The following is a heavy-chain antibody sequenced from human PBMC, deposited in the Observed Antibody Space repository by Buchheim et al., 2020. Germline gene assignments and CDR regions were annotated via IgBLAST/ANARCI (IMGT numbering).Heavy chain of an antibody. Sequence: QVQLQQWGAGLLKPSETLSLTCAVYGGSFSGYYWSWIRQPPGKGLEWIGEINQSGSINYNPSLKSRVPISVDPSKNQFPLKLSSVTAADTAVYYCAREEDCSSTSCYTDYWGQGTL. J-gene: IGHJ4*02. D-gene: IGHD2-2*02. CDR2: INQSGSI. CDR1: GGSFSGYY. V-gene: IGHV4-34*01. CDR3: AREEDCSSTSCYTDY.